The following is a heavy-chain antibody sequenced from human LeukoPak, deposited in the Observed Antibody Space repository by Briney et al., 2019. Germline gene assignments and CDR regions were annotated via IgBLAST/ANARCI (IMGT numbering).Heavy chain of an antibody. CDR1: GDTFTSYD. CDR3: ARASTLEPRIVGASGAFDI. Sequence: GASLKVSWKVSGDTFTSYDINLVRQVSGQALDLIESITRKSGNTGYAQKFQGRVTMTRNTSISTAYMELSSLRSEDTAVYYCARASTLEPRIVGASGAFDIWGQGTMVTVSS. CDR2: ITRKSGNT. V-gene: IGHV1-8*01. D-gene: IGHD1-26*01. J-gene: IGHJ3*02.